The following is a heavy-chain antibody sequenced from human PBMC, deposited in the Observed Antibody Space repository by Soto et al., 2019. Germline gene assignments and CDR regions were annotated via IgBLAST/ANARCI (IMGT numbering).Heavy chain of an antibody. CDR2: ISAYNGNT. CDR1: GYTFTSYG. J-gene: IGHJ4*02. Sequence: GASVKVSCKASGYTFTSYGISWVRQAPGQGLEWMGWISAYNGNTNYAQELQGRVTMTTDTSTSTAYMELRSLRSDDTAVYYCARDGSYSSSWYPYFDYWGQGTLVTVSS. V-gene: IGHV1-18*01. D-gene: IGHD6-13*01. CDR3: ARDGSYSSSWYPYFDY.